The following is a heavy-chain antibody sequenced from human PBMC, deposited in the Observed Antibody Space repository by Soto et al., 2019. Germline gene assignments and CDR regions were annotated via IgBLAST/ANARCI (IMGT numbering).Heavy chain of an antibody. D-gene: IGHD3-22*01. V-gene: IGHV4-34*01. CDR2: INHSGST. CDR3: ARDYYDSSGRPTIDY. CDR1: GGSFSGYY. J-gene: IGHJ4*02. Sequence: QVQLQQWGAGLLKPSETLSLTCAVYGGSFSGYYWSWIRQPPGKGLEWIGEINHSGSTNYNPSLKSRVTISVGTSKNQVSLKLSSVTAADTAVYYCARDYYDSSGRPTIDYWGQGTLVTVSS.